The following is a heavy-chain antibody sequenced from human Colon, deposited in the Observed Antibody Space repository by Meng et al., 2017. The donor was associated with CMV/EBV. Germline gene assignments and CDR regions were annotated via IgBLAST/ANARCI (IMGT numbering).Heavy chain of an antibody. V-gene: IGHV1-69*12. CDR2: IITISGTT. Sequence: QGQLEQSGAEVKKAGSSVKVSCKASKGTFTSYPISWVRQGPGQGFEWVGGIITISGTTDYAQKFQGRVTITADESTSTAYMKLSNLRSEDTAIYYCARVICGGDCYLDYWGRGTLVTVSS. CDR3: ARVICGGDCYLDY. J-gene: IGHJ4*02. D-gene: IGHD2-21*02. CDR1: KGTFTSYP.